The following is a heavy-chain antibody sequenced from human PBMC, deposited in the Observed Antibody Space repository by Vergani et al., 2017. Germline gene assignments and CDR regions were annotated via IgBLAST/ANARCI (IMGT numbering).Heavy chain of an antibody. CDR3: AKVYNWGEDY. J-gene: IGHJ4*02. D-gene: IGHD1-20*01. CDR2: IRYDGSNK. CDR1: GFTFSSYG. V-gene: IGHV3-30*02. Sequence: QVQLVESGGGVVQPGRSLRLSCAASGFTFSSYGMHWVRQAPGKGLEWVAFIRYDGSNKYYADSVKGRFTISRDNSKNTLYLQMNSLRVEDTAVYYCAKVYNWGEDYWGQGSLVTVSS.